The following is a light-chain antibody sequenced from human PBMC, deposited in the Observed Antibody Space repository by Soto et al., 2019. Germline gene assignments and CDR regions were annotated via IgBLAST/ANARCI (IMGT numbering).Light chain of an antibody. Sequence: EIVLTQSPATLSLSPGERATLSCRASQSVSSYLAWYQQKPGQAPRLLIYDASSRATGIPARFSGSGSGTDFTLPITSLEPEDFAVYYCPQRSNGGGGEYTFGQGTKLEIK. CDR2: DAS. J-gene: IGKJ2*01. V-gene: IGKV3-11*01. CDR3: PQRSNGGGGEYT. CDR1: QSVSSY.